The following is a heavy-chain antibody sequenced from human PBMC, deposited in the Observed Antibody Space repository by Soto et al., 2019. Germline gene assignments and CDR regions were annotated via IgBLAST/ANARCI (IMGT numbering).Heavy chain of an antibody. CDR1: GGSISSGGYY. V-gene: IGHV4-31*03. CDR3: ARSSDYSSSWYWFDP. J-gene: IGHJ5*02. CDR2: IYYSGTT. Sequence: QVQLQESGPGLVKPSQTLSLTCTVSGGSISSGGYYWSWIRQHPGKGLEWIGYIYYSGTTFYNPSLQSRVTISVDTSKNQFSLKLNSVTGADTAVYYCARSSDYSSSWYWFDPWGQGTLVTVSS. D-gene: IGHD6-13*01.